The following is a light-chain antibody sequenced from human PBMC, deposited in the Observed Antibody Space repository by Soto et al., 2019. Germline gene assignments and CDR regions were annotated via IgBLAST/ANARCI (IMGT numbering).Light chain of an antibody. CDR3: QQRSNWPST. CDR1: QRVSSY. Sequence: EIVLTQSAATLSLSPGNRATLSCRASQRVSSYLAWYQQKPGQAPRHLIYDASNRATGIPARFSGSGSGTDVTLTITSLEPEDFAFYYCQQRSNWPSTFGGGTKVEIK. V-gene: IGKV3-11*01. CDR2: DAS. J-gene: IGKJ4*01.